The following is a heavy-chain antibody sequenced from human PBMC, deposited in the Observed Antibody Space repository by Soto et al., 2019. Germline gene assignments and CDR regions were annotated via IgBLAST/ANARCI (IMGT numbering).Heavy chain of an antibody. V-gene: IGHV4-59*01. CDR3: AREGSVTTFDY. CDR1: GGTISSYY. J-gene: IGHJ4*02. Sequence: SETLSLTCTVSGGTISSYYWSWIRQPPGKGLEWIGYIYHSGSTYYNPSLKSRVTISVDRSKNQFSLKLSSVTAADTAVYYCAREGSVTTFDYWGQGTLVTVSS. CDR2: IYHSGST. D-gene: IGHD4-17*01.